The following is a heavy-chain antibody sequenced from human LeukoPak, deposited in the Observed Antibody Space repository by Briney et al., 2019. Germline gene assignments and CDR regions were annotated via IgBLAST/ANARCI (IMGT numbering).Heavy chain of an antibody. CDR3: ARHGYGDYP. CDR2: IYNRGT. CDR1: GGSISDYY. J-gene: IGHJ5*02. V-gene: IGHV4-59*08. Sequence: SETLSLTCTVSGGSISDYYWSWIRQPPGKKLEWIGYIYNRGTDYNPSLKSRVTISVDTSKNQFPLKLSSVTAADTAVYYCARHGYGDYPWGQGTLVTVSS. D-gene: IGHD4-17*01.